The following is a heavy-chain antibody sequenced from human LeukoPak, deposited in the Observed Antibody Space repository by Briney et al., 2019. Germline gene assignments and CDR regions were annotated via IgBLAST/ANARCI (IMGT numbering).Heavy chain of an antibody. CDR3: ARDGEVGATGY. Sequence: ASVKVSCKTSGYTFNSYAISWVRQAPGQGLEWMGWISPFNGNKNYAQKVQGRVTMTTDTSTSTVYMELGSLRSDDTAVYYCARDGEVGATGYWGQGTLVTVSS. J-gene: IGHJ4*02. V-gene: IGHV1-18*01. CDR2: ISPFNGNK. D-gene: IGHD1-26*01. CDR1: GYTFNSYA.